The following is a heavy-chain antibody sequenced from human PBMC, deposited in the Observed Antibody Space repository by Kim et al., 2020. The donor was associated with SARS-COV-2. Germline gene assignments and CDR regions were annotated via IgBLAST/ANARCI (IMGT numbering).Heavy chain of an antibody. J-gene: IGHJ4*02. Sequence: GGSLRLSCAASGFTFSSYAMSWVRQAPGKGMEWVSAISGSGGSTYYADSVKGRFTISRDNSKNTLYLQMNSLRAEDTAVDYCAKYGELFRIFDYWGQGTLVTVSS. D-gene: IGHD3-10*01. V-gene: IGHV3-23*01. CDR2: ISGSGGST. CDR3: AKYGELFRIFDY. CDR1: GFTFSSYA.